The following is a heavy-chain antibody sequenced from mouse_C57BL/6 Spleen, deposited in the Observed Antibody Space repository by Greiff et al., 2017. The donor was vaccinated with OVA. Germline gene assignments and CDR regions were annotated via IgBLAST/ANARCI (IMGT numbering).Heavy chain of an antibody. J-gene: IGHJ3*01. CDR3: AREGTAQATAY. D-gene: IGHD3-2*02. Sequence: VQLQQPGAELVRPGTSVKLSCKASGYTFTSYCMHWVKQRPGQGLEWIGVIDPSDSYTNYNQKFKGKATLTVDTSSSTAYMQLSSLTSEDSAVYYCAREGTAQATAYWGQGTLVTVSA. CDR2: IDPSDSYT. V-gene: IGHV1-59*01. CDR1: GYTFTSYC.